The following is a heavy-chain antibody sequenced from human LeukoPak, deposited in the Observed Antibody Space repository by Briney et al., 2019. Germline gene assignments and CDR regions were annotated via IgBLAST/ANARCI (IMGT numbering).Heavy chain of an antibody. CDR2: INPNSGGT. CDR1: GYTFNGYY. J-gene: IGHJ4*02. V-gene: IGHV1-2*02. CDR3: ARDFSYWSTREWYYFDF. Sequence: GASVKVSCKASGYTFNGYYMHWARQAPGQGPEWMGWINPNSGGTNYAQQFQGRVTMTRDTSINTAYMELSRLTPDDTAVYYCARDFSYWSTREWYYFDFWGQGTLVTVSS. D-gene: IGHD3-3*01.